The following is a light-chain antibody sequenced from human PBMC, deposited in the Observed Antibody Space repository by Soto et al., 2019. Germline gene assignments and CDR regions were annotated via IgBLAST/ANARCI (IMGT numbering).Light chain of an antibody. CDR3: QHYYGTSPIT. Sequence: EIVLTQSPATLSLSPGERATLSCRAGQAISNYLAWYQQKSGQAPRLLISGASSRATGIPDRFSGSGSGTDFTLTISRLEPEDVALYYCQHYYGTSPITFGQGTRLEI. CDR2: GAS. CDR1: QAISNY. V-gene: IGKV3-20*01. J-gene: IGKJ5*01.